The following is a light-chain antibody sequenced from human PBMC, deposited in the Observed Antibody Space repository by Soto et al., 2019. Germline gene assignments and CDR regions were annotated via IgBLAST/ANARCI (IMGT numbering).Light chain of an antibody. J-gene: IGKJ1*01. Sequence: DIQMTHSPSTLSASVGDIVTITCRASQSLNRWLAWYQQKPGKAPKLLIYDASSLQSGVPSRFSGSGSGTEFALTISSLQPDDFATYYCQQYNTYSWTLGPGTKVDIK. V-gene: IGKV1-5*01. CDR2: DAS. CDR1: QSLNRW. CDR3: QQYNTYSWT.